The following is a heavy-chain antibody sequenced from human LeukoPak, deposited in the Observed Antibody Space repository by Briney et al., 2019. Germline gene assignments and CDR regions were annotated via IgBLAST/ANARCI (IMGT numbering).Heavy chain of an antibody. J-gene: IGHJ4*02. D-gene: IGHD1-1*01. CDR1: GYSFTNYW. Sequence: SGASLKISCKGSGYSFTNYWIAWVRQMPGRGLEWMVIINPSDSDTRYSPSFQGQVTISADKSISTAYLQWSSLKASDSAMYYCARAWNFDYWGQGTLVTVSS. V-gene: IGHV5-51*01. CDR3: ARAWNFDY. CDR2: INPSDSDT.